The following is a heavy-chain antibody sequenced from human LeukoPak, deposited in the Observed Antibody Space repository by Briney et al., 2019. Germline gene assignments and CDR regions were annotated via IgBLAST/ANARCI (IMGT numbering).Heavy chain of an antibody. CDR2: ISGSGGST. V-gene: IGHV3-23*01. J-gene: IGHJ4*02. Sequence: GGSLRFSCAASGFTFSSYAMSWVRQAPGKGLEWVSAISGSGGSTYYADSVKGRFTISRDNSKNTLYLQMNSLRAEDTAVYYCVRVYDSSGYYYGRYFDYWGQGTLVTVSS. CDR3: VRVYDSSGYYYGRYFDY. CDR1: GFTFSSYA. D-gene: IGHD3-22*01.